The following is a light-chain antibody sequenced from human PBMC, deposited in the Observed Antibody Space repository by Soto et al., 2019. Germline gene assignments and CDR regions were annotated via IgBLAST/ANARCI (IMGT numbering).Light chain of an antibody. V-gene: IGKV3-20*01. CDR3: QQYGSSPLT. CDR2: GAS. J-gene: IGKJ4*01. CDR1: QSVSNSY. Sequence: EIVMTQSPATLSVSPGERATLSCRASQSVSNSYLAWYQQKPGQAPRLLIYGASSRATGIPDRFSGSGSGTDFTLTIGRLEPEDFAVYYCQQYGSSPLTFGGGTKVDIK.